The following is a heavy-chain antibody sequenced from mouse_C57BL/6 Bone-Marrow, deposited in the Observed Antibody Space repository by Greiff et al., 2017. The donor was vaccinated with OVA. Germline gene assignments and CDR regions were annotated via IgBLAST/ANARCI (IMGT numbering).Heavy chain of an antibody. V-gene: IGHV1-18*01. D-gene: IGHD1-1*01. CDR3: ASLGGSSYTDAMDY. CDR1: GYTFTDYN. Sequence: EVQLQQSGPELVKPGASVKIPCKASGYTFTDYNMDWVKQSHGKSLEWIGDINPNNGGTIYNQKFKGKATLTVDKSSSTAYMELRSLTSEDTAVYYCASLGGSSYTDAMDYWGQGTSVTVSS. J-gene: IGHJ4*01. CDR2: INPNNGGT.